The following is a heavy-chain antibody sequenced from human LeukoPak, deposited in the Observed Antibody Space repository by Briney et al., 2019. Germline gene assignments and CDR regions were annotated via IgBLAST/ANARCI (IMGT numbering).Heavy chain of an antibody. CDR2: IDPSDSYT. V-gene: IGHV5-10-1*01. D-gene: IGHD3-10*01. CDR3: ARLQDYYGSGRAGFDP. J-gene: IGHJ5*02. Sequence: GESLKISCKGSGYSFTSYWISWVRQMPGEGLEWMGRIDPSDSYTNYSPSFQGHVTISADKSISTAYLQWSSLKASDTAMYYCARLQDYYGSGRAGFDPWGQGTLVTVSS. CDR1: GYSFTSYW.